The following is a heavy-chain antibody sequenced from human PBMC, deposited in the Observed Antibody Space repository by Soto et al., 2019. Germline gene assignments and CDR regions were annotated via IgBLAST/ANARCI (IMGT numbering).Heavy chain of an antibody. J-gene: IGHJ4*02. V-gene: IGHV4-59*01. CDR2: IYYSGST. CDR1: GGSISSYY. CDR3: ARGPSVAGGFDY. D-gene: IGHD6-19*01. Sequence: PSETLSLTCTVSGGSISSYYWSWIRQPPGKGLEWIGYIYYSGSTNYNPSLKSRVTISVDTSKNQFSLKLSSVTAADTAVYYCARGPSVAGGFDYWGQGTLVTVSS.